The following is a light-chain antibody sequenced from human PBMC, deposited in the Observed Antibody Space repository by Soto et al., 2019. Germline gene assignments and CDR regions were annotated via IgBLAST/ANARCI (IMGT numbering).Light chain of an antibody. Sequence: EIVLTQSPGTLSLSPGERVTLSCRASQTVSASYLAWYQLKPGQAPRLLIYGAFSRATGIPDRFSGSGSGTDFTLTISRLEPDDFAEYYCPQYGRSLITFGQGTRLEIK. CDR3: PQYGRSLIT. J-gene: IGKJ5*01. CDR2: GAF. V-gene: IGKV3-20*01. CDR1: QTVSASY.